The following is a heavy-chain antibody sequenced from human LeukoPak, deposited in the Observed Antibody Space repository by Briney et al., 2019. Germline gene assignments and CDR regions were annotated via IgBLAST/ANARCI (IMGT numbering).Heavy chain of an antibody. D-gene: IGHD3-9*01. J-gene: IGHJ5*02. V-gene: IGHV3-33*08. CDR1: GFTFSSYG. Sequence: PGGSLRLSCAASGFTFSSYGMHWVRQAPGKGLEWVSAICDDGSNKYYADSVKGRFTISRDNSKNTLYLQMNSLRAEDTAVYYCASDRYYDILTGSPLGWFDPWGQGTVVTVSS. CDR2: ICDDGSNK. CDR3: ASDRYYDILTGSPLGWFDP.